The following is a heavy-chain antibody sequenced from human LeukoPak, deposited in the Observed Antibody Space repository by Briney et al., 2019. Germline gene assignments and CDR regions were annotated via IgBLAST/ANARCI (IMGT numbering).Heavy chain of an antibody. CDR2: IYYSGNT. CDR3: ARLEGSSSWTFDY. Sequence: SVTLSLTCTVSGGSISSYYWSWIRQPPGKGLDWIGYIYYSGNTNYNPSLKSRVTISVDTSKNQFSLKLNSVTAADTAVYYCARLEGSSSWTFDYWGQGTLVTASS. J-gene: IGHJ4*02. CDR1: GGSISSYY. V-gene: IGHV4-59*08. D-gene: IGHD6-13*01.